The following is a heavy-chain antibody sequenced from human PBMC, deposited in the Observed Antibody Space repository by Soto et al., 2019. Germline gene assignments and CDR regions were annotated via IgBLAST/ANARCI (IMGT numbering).Heavy chain of an antibody. CDR3: ARVYRDIVVVPPAINSFGP. CDR2: ISGSGGNT. D-gene: IGHD2-2*01. Sequence: PGGSLRLSCAASGFTFSSYAMSWVRQAPGKGLEWVSLISGSGGNTYYADSVKGRFTVSRDNFKNRLYLQMNSLRAEDTAVYYWARVYRDIVVVPPAINSFGPWGQGTLVTVSS. J-gene: IGHJ5*02. V-gene: IGHV3-23*01. CDR1: GFTFSSYA.